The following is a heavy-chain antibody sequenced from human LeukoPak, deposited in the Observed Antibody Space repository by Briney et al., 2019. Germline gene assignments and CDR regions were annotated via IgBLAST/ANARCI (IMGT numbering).Heavy chain of an antibody. CDR2: IRYDGSNK. J-gene: IGHJ4*02. D-gene: IGHD3-3*01. CDR3: ARGFLEPHYFDY. V-gene: IGHV3-30*02. CDR1: GFTFSSYG. Sequence: GRSLRLSCAASGFTFSSYGMHWVRQAPGKGLEWVAFIRYDGSNKYYADSVKGRFTISRDNSKNTLYLQMNSLRAEDTAVYYCARGFLEPHYFDYWGQGTLVTVSS.